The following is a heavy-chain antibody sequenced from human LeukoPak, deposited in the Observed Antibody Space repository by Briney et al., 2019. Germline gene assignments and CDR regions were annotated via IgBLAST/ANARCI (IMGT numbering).Heavy chain of an antibody. Sequence: PSETLSLTCAVYGESFSGFYWSWIRQSPGKGLEWIGEINHGGSTNYNPSLKTRVTISVDTSKNQFSLKLRSVTAADTAVYYCARTTEAHSWQTRYYSYYMDVWGKGTTVTVSS. D-gene: IGHD6-13*01. CDR2: INHGGST. CDR1: GESFSGFY. CDR3: ARTTEAHSWQTRYYSYYMDV. V-gene: IGHV4-34*01. J-gene: IGHJ6*03.